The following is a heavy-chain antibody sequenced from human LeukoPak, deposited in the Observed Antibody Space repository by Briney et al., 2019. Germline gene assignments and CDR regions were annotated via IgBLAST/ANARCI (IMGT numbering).Heavy chain of an antibody. CDR3: AKEGEMATESFDY. J-gene: IGHJ4*02. D-gene: IGHD5-24*01. CDR1: GFTFSSYA. Sequence: PGGSLRLSCAASGFTFSSYAMSWVRQAPGKGLEWVSVISGSGGSTYYADSVKGRFTISSDNSKNTLYLQMNSLRAEDTAVYYCAKEGEMATESFDYWGQGTLVTVSS. V-gene: IGHV3-23*01. CDR2: ISGSGGST.